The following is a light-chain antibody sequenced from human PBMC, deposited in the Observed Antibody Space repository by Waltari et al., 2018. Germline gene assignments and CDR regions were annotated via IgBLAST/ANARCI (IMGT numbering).Light chain of an antibody. CDR2: WTS. Sequence: DIVMTQSPDSLAVSLGERATINCKSSQSVLYSSNNRNYIAWYQQKPGQPPKLLISWTSTRASGVPERFSGSGSVTDFTLTIDSLQAEDVAVYYCQQYYSTASTFAQGTKLEIK. V-gene: IGKV4-1*01. CDR3: QQYYSTAST. CDR1: QSVLYSSNNRNY. J-gene: IGKJ2*02.